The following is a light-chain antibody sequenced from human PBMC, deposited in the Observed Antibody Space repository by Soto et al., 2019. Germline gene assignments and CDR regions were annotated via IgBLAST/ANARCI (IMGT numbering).Light chain of an antibody. V-gene: IGKV3-20*01. CDR2: DAS. Sequence: EIVLTQSPGTLSLSPGERATLSCRASQSVGSNKLAWYQQKRGQAPRFLMYDASTRATGIPDRFSGSGSGTDFTLTISRLEPEDFAVYYCQQYGSTPLTFGVGTKVEIK. CDR3: QQYGSTPLT. CDR1: QSVGSNK. J-gene: IGKJ4*01.